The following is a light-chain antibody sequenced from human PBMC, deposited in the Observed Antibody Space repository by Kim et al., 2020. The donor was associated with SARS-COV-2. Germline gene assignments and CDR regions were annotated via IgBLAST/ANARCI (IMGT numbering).Light chain of an antibody. CDR2: YDS. V-gene: IGLV3-21*04. J-gene: IGLJ1*01. Sequence: SYELTQPPSESVAPGKTARITCGGDNIGSKSVHWYQQRPGQAPVLVIYYDSDRPSGIPERFSGSNSGNTATLTISRVEAGDEADYYCQVWDSISDCYVFG. CDR1: NIGSKS. CDR3: QVWDSISDCYV.